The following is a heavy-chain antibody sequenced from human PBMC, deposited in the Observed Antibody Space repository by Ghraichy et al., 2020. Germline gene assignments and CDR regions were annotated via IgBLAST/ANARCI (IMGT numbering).Heavy chain of an antibody. CDR3: ARHFYGYTPLDAFDI. D-gene: IGHD2-2*02. CDR2: IYYSGST. V-gene: IGHV4-31*03. J-gene: IGHJ3*02. Sequence: SETLSLTCTVSGGSISSGGYYWSWIRQHPGKGLEWIGYIYYSGSTYYNPSLKSRVTISVDTSKKQFSLKLSSVTAADTAVYYCARHFYGYTPLDAFDIWGQGTMVTVSS. CDR1: GGSISSGGYY.